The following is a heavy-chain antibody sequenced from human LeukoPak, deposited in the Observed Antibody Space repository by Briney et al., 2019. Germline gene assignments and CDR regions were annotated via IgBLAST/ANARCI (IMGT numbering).Heavy chain of an antibody. Sequence: SETLSLTCTVSGGSISGYYWTWIRQSAGKGLEWVGHIYSTGTNNYNPSLRSRVTLSVDTSKNQFSLKLRSVTAAETAVYYCARVGGNSESYGWFGPWGQGSLVTVSS. CDR3: ARVGGNSESYGWFGP. J-gene: IGHJ5*02. D-gene: IGHD4-23*01. CDR1: GGSISGYY. CDR2: IYSTGTN. V-gene: IGHV4-4*07.